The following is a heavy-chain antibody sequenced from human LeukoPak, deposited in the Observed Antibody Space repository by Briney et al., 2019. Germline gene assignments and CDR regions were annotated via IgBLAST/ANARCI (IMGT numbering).Heavy chain of an antibody. D-gene: IGHD4-11*01. CDR2: INPNGGGT. CDR3: ARGLPGGFDP. Sequence: ASVKVSCKASGYTFSGYYIHWVRQAPGQGLEWMGWINPNGGGTNYAREFQGRVTMTRATSITTAYMELSRLTSDDTAVYYCARGLPGGFDPWGQGTLVTVSS. CDR1: GYTFSGYY. V-gene: IGHV1-2*02. J-gene: IGHJ5*02.